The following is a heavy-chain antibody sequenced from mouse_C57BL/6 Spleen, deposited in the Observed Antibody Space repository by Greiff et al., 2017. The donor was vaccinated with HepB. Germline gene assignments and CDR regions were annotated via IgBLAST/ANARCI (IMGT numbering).Heavy chain of an antibody. V-gene: IGHV1-72*01. CDR3: ARGGYITTVVATDWFAY. D-gene: IGHD1-1*01. Sequence: QVHVKQPGAELVKPGASVKLSCKASGYTFTSYWMHWVKQRPGRGLEWIGRIDPNSGGTKYNEKFKSKATLTVDKPSSTAYMQLSSLTSEDSAVYYCARGGYITTVVATDWFAYWGQGTLVTVSA. CDR1: GYTFTSYW. J-gene: IGHJ3*01. CDR2: IDPNSGGT.